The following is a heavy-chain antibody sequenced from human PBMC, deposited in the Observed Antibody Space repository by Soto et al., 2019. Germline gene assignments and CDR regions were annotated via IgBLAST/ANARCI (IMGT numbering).Heavy chain of an antibody. D-gene: IGHD3-16*01. CDR1: GFTFSNYA. V-gene: IGHV3-23*01. CDR3: AKAYFVWSSEQPYYFAY. CDR2: ISGSGGRS. J-gene: IGHJ4*02. Sequence: EVQLLDSGGGLVQPGGSLRLSCAASGFTFSNYAMTWVRQGPGKGLEWVSGISGSGGRSYYADSVKGRFTISRDNSKSTLYLQMHSLRAEDTAVYYCAKAYFVWSSEQPYYFAYWGQGTLVTVSS.